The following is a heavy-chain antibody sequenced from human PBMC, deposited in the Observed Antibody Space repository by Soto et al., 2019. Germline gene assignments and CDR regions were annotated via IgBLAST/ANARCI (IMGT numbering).Heavy chain of an antibody. CDR2: ISNSGGST. V-gene: IGHV3-23*01. CDR3: AKVRDTTTTRREFDY. CDR1: GFTFSTYA. D-gene: IGHD2-2*01. Sequence: EVQLLGSGGGLVQPGGSLRLSCAASGFTFSTYAMTWVRQAPGKGLEWVSTISNSGGSTYSADSVRGRFTISRDNSKNTLYLQMNSLRAEDTAIYYCAKVRDTTTTRREFDYWGQGTLVTVSS. J-gene: IGHJ4*02.